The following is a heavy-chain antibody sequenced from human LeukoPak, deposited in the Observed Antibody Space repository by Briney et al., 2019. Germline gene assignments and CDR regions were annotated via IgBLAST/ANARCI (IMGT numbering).Heavy chain of an antibody. V-gene: IGHV4-39*02. CDR2: ICSGGNI. CDR3: ARDGLRKSDY. Sequence: SETLSLTCTVSGGSVSSSYYWGWIRQPPGKGLEWIGSICSGGNICSNPSLESRVTISVDSSRSHFFLQLTSATAADTAVYFCARDGLRKSDYWGQGTLVTVSS. J-gene: IGHJ4*02. CDR1: GGSVSSSYY.